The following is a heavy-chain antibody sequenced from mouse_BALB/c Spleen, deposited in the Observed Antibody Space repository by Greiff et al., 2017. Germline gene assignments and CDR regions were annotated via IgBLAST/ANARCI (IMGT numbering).Heavy chain of an antibody. CDR2: ISYDGSN. CDR1: GYSITSGYY. Sequence: EVKLQESGPGLVKPSQSLSLTCSVTGYSITSGYYWNWIRQFPGNKLEWMGYISYDGSNNYNPSLKNRISITRDTSKNQFFLKLNSVTTEDTATYYCARRSSLLRPLDYWGQGTTLTVSS. V-gene: IGHV3-6*02. D-gene: IGHD1-2*01. CDR3: ARRSSLLRPLDY. J-gene: IGHJ2*01.